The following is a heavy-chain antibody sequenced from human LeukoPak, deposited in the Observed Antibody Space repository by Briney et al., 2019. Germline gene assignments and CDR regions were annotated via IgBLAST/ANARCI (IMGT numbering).Heavy chain of an antibody. V-gene: IGHV3-30*02. D-gene: IGHD3-10*01. J-gene: IGHJ6*03. CDR2: IRYDGSNK. Sequence: QPGGSLRLSCAASGFTFSSYGMHWVRQAPGKGLGWVAFIRYDGSNKYYADSVKGRFTISRDNSKNTLYLQMNSLRAEDTAVYYCAKDRVRGGYYYYYMDVWGKGTTVTISS. CDR3: AKDRVRGGYYYYYMDV. CDR1: GFTFSSYG.